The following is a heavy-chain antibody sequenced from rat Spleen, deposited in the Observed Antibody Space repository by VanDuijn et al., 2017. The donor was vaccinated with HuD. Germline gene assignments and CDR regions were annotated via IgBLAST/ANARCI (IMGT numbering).Heavy chain of an antibody. CDR3: ARYYYGYWYFDF. CDR1: GFTFNNYW. D-gene: IGHD1-1*01. CDR2: ITNTGGST. Sequence: EVQLVESGGGLVQPGRSLKLSCVASGFTFNNYWMTWIRQAPGKGLEWVASITNTGGSTSYPDSVKGRFTISRANAKSTLNLQMDSLRSEDTATYYCARYYYGYWYFDFWGPGTMVTVSS. J-gene: IGHJ1*01. V-gene: IGHV5-31*01.